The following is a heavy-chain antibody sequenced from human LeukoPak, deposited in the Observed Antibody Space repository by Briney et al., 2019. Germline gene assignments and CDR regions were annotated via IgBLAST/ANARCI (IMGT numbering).Heavy chain of an antibody. J-gene: IGHJ4*02. CDR2: IRSKADNYAT. CDR1: GLTFSDSV. CDR3: AKGHSDYGTGFDW. V-gene: IGHV3-73*01. Sequence: GGSLKLSCAVSGLTFSDSVMHRVRQASGKGLEWVGRIRSKADNYATAYSGSVKGRFTISRDDSKSTAYLLMNSLKTEDTAVYYCAKGHSDYGTGFDWWGQGTPVIVSS. D-gene: IGHD4-17*01.